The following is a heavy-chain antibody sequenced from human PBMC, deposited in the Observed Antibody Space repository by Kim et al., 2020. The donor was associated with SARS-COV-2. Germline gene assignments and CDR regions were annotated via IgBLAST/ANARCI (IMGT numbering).Heavy chain of an antibody. D-gene: IGHD3-16*01. CDR1: GFTFSSYG. V-gene: IGHV3-33*05. CDR3: ARTRGGGYYYGMDV. J-gene: IGHJ6*02. Sequence: GGSLRLSCAASGFTFSSYGMHWVRQAPGKGLEWVAVISYDGSNKYYADSGKGRFTISRDNSKNTLYLQMNSLRAEDTAVYYCARTRGGGYYYGMDVWGQGTTVTVSS. CDR2: ISYDGSNK.